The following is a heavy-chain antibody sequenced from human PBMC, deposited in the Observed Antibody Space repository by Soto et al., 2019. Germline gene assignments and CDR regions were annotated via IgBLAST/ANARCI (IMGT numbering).Heavy chain of an antibody. J-gene: IGHJ5*02. CDR2: IYWDDDK. CDR1: AFSLSTGGVG. CDR3: ARIPRVFASSGYYDH. D-gene: IGHD3-22*01. Sequence: SGPTLGNPTQTLTLTCTFSAFSLSTGGVGVGWIRQPPGKALEWLALIYWDDDKRYSPSLRSRLTITKDTSKNQVVLTMTNMDPVDTATYYCARIPRVFASSGYYDHWGQGTLVTVSS. V-gene: IGHV2-5*02.